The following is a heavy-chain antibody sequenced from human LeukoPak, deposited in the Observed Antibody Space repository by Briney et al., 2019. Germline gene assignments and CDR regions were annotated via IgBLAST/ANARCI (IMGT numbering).Heavy chain of an antibody. J-gene: IGHJ6*03. CDR2: ISGRGGSS. CDR3: AKDLSYGDTSYFYYYMDV. D-gene: IGHD4-17*01. V-gene: IGHV3-23*01. Sequence: RGSLRLSCADSVFIYSNFAMNRVPATPGKGLEWVSVISGRGGSSFYADSVKGRFIISRDNSKNTLYLQMNSLRVEDTAQYYCAKDLSYGDTSYFYYYMDVWGKGTTVTVSS. CDR1: VFIYSNFA.